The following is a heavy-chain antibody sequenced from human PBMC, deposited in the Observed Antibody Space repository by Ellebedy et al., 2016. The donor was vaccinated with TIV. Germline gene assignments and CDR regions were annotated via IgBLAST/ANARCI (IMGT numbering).Heavy chain of an antibody. CDR1: GFTLSTHW. D-gene: IGHD3-10*01. CDR3: ARDRGEGGLLSFFDL. V-gene: IGHV3-7*01. CDR2: IKQDGSVQ. Sequence: GESLKISCAASGFTLSTHWMSWVRQAPGKGLEWVASIKQDGSVQFYVNSVRGRFTIPRDNSKTSTYLQMTSLRAEDTAVYYCARDRGEGGLLSFFDLWGQGTLVTVST. J-gene: IGHJ4*02.